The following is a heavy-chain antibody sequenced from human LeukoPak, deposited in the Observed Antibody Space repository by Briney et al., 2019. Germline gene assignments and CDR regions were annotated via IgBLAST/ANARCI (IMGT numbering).Heavy chain of an antibody. CDR3: ASEIIFGSFDY. CDR1: GFTFSSYA. J-gene: IGHJ4*02. D-gene: IGHD3-3*01. V-gene: IGHV3-64*01. Sequence: PGGSLRLSCAASGFTFSSYAMHWVRQAPGKGLEYVSAISSNGGSTYYANSVKGRFTISRDNSKNTLYLQMGSLRAEDTAVYYCASEIIFGSFDYWGQGTLVTVSS. CDR2: ISSNGGST.